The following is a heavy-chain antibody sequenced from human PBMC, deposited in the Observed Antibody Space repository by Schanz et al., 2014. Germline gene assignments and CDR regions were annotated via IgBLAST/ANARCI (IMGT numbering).Heavy chain of an antibody. CDR2: ITYSGGT. J-gene: IGHJ6*03. CDR3: ARVHSTSLERGSHYYMDV. D-gene: IGHD2-2*01. CDR1: GGSISSYY. Sequence: QVQLQESGPGLVRPSETLSLTCTVSGGSISSYYWSWIRQSPGKGPGWIGDITYSGGTNHNASLKSRVTIAVDTAKNQFSLKVASVTAADTAINYCARVHSTSLERGSHYYMDVWGKGTTVTVSS. V-gene: IGHV4-59*01.